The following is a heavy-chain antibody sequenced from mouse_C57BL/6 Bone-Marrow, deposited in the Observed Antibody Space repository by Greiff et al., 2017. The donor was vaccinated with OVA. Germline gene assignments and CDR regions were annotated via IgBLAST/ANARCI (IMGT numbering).Heavy chain of an antibody. Sequence: VQLQQSGAELARPGASVKLSCKASGYTFTSYGISWVKQRTGQGLEWIGEIYPRSGNTYYNEKFKGKATLTADKSSSTAYMELRSLTSEDSAVYVCARGYDGYYADYFDYWGQGTTLTVSS. J-gene: IGHJ2*01. CDR1: GYTFTSYG. CDR2: IYPRSGNT. CDR3: ARGYDGYYADYFDY. D-gene: IGHD2-3*01. V-gene: IGHV1-81*01.